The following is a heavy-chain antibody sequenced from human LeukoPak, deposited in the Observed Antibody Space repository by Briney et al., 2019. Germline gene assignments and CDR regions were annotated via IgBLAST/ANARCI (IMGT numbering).Heavy chain of an antibody. CDR2: ISSSSSTI. Sequence: GGSLRLSCAASGFTFGSYSMNWVRQAPGKGLEWVSYISSSSSTIYYADSVKGRFTVSRDNTKNSLYLQMNSLRAEDTAVYYCARDSSKVQLWAPLDYWGQGTLVTVSS. CDR3: ARDSSKVQLWAPLDY. V-gene: IGHV3-48*04. D-gene: IGHD5-18*01. J-gene: IGHJ4*02. CDR1: GFTFGSYS.